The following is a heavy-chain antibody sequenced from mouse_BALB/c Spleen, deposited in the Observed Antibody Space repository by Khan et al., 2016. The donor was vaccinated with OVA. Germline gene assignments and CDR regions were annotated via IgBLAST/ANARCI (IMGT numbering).Heavy chain of an antibody. J-gene: IGHJ3*01. CDR1: GYIFTNYM. CDR2: INPSNDYS. D-gene: IGHD1-1*01. V-gene: IGHV1-4*01. Sequence: QIQLVQSGAELARPGASVKMSCKASGYIFTNYMMHWVKQRPGQGLEWIGDINPSNDYSNYNQNFKDKATLTADKSSSTAYMQLSRLTSEDSAVYDCARGGYGSFGFWGQGTLVTVSA. CDR3: ARGGYGSFGF.